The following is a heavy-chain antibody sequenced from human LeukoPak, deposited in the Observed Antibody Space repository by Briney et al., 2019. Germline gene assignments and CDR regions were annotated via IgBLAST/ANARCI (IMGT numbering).Heavy chain of an antibody. Sequence: GGSLRLSCAASGFTFRSYAMSWVRQAPGKGLEWVSAISGIGGSTYYENSVKGRFTIPRDNSKNTLYLQMNSLRAEDTAVYYCACGAVTTRPYDYWGQGTLVTVSS. V-gene: IGHV3-23*01. J-gene: IGHJ4*02. D-gene: IGHD4-17*01. CDR1: GFTFRSYA. CDR2: ISGIGGST. CDR3: ACGAVTTRPYDY.